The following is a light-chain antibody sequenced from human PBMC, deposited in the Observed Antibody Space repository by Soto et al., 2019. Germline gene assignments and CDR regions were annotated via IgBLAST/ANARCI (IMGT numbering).Light chain of an antibody. CDR3: GSWESSLSADG. V-gene: IGLV1-51*01. Sequence: QSVLTQPPSVSAAPGQKLTISCSGSSSNMGGNSVSWYQQIPETAPNLLIYDDDNRPSAIPDRFSGSNSNTSATQVITGFQTGDEADYYCGSWESSLSADGFGTATKVTV. J-gene: IGLJ1*01. CDR2: DDD. CDR1: SSNMGGNS.